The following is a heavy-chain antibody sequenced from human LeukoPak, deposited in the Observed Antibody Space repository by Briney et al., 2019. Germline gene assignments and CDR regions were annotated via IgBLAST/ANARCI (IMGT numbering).Heavy chain of an antibody. CDR1: GGSISSGSYY. CDR2: IYTSGST. J-gene: IGHJ3*02. Sequence: SETLSLTCTVSGGSISSGSYYWSWIRQPAGKGLEWIGRIYTSGSTNYNPSLKCRVTISVDTSKNQFSLKLSSVTAADTAVYYCARVHYYYDSSGYQEHDAFDIWGQGTMVTVSS. CDR3: ARVHYYYDSSGYQEHDAFDI. D-gene: IGHD3-22*01. V-gene: IGHV4-61*02.